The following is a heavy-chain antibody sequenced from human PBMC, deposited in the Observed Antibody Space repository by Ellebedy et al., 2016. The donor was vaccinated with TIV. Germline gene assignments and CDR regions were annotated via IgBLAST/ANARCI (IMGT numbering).Heavy chain of an antibody. D-gene: IGHD6-19*01. J-gene: IGHJ4*02. V-gene: IGHV3-30-3*01. CDR2: ISKDGSNK. Sequence: PGGSLRLSCAASGFTFSHASMSWVRQAPGKGLEWVAVISKDGSNKYYADSVKGRFTISRDNSNNSLYLQMNSLRAEDTAVYFCTKEGAVAGAPAYLAYDYWGQGTLVTVSS. CDR3: TKEGAVAGAPAYLAYDY. CDR1: GFTFSHAS.